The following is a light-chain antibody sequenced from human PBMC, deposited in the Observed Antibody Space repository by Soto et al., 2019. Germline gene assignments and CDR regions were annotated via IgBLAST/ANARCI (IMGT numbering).Light chain of an antibody. V-gene: IGLV2-14*01. CDR1: SSDVGGYNY. CDR2: DVS. Sequence: QSVLTQPASVSGSPGQSITLSCTGTSSDVGGYNYVSWYQQHPGKAPKLMIYDVSNRPSGVSNRFSGSKSGNTASLTISGLQAEDETDYYCSSYTTISPHVVFGGGTKLTVL. J-gene: IGLJ2*01. CDR3: SSYTTISPHVV.